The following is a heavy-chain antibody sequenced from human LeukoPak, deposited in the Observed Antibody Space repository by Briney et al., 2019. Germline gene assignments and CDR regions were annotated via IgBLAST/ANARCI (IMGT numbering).Heavy chain of an antibody. CDR1: GYSFTSYW. D-gene: IGHD6-13*01. Sequence: GESLKISCKGSGYSFTSYWIGWVRQMPGKGLEWMGIIYPDDSDTRYSPSFQGQVTISADKSISTAYLQWSSLKASDTAMYYCARSRVFSSSWYEVPYYFDYWGQGTLVTVSS. V-gene: IGHV5-51*01. CDR2: IYPDDSDT. J-gene: IGHJ4*02. CDR3: ARSRVFSSSWYEVPYYFDY.